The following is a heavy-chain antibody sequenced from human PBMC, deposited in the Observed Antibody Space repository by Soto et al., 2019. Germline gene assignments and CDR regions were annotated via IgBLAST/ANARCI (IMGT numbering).Heavy chain of an antibody. CDR2: INDDGIST. D-gene: IGHD1-1*01. Sequence: GGSLRLSCAASGFTFSMYWMHWVRQVPGKGPEWVSRINDDGISTNYADSVKGRFTISRDNAKNTLYLQMNALRVEDTAVYYCTRGPRSTSTGTGAFWGQGTLVTVS. J-gene: IGHJ4*02. V-gene: IGHV3-74*01. CDR1: GFTFSMYW. CDR3: TRGPRSTSTGTGAF.